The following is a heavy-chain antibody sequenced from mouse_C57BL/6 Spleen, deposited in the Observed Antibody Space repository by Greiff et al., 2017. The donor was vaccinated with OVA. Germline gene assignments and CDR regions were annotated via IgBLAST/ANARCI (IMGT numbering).Heavy chain of an antibody. D-gene: IGHD2-5*01. CDR1: GYAFSSYW. CDR3: AREGYSNQYYFDY. CDR2: IYPGDGDT. J-gene: IGHJ2*01. Sequence: QVQLQQSGAELVKPGASVKISCKASGYAFSSYWMNWVKQRPGKGLEWIGQIYPGDGDTNYNGKFKGKATLTADKSSSTAYMQLSSLTSEDSAVYFCAREGYSNQYYFDYWGQGTTLTVSS. V-gene: IGHV1-80*01.